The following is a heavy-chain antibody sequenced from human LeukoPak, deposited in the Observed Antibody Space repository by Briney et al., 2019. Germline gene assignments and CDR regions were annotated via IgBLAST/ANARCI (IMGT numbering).Heavy chain of an antibody. V-gene: IGHV3-64D*06. CDR3: VKDVGFDP. CDR1: GFTFSSYA. CDR2: ISSNGGST. Sequence: GGPLRLSCSASGFTFSSYAMHWVRQAPGKGLEYVPAISSNGGSTYYADAVKSRFTISRDNSKNTLYLQKSSLRAEDTAVYYCVKDVGFDPWGQGTLVTVSS. D-gene: IGHD2-21*01. J-gene: IGHJ5*02.